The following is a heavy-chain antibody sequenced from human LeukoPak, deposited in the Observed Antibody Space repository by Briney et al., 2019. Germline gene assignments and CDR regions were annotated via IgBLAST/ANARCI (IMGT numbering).Heavy chain of an antibody. CDR1: GGSISRYY. Sequence: LSETPYITCTVSGGSISRYYWSWIRPPPGKGLEWIGYIYYSGSTNYNPSLESRVSISVDTSKSQFSLKLSSVTAADTAVYYCARAASIAVTGSFWFDPWGQGTLVTVSS. D-gene: IGHD6-19*01. V-gene: IGHV4-59*08. CDR2: IYYSGST. J-gene: IGHJ5*02. CDR3: ARAASIAVTGSFWFDP.